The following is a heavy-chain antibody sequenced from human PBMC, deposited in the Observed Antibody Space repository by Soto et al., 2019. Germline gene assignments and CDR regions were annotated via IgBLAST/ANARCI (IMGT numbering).Heavy chain of an antibody. Sequence: PGGSLRLSCAASGITLGYFGMHWVRQAPGKGPEWVAGISYDGNTKYYADSVKGRFSISRDNSKNTLYLEMNSLRAEDTAVYHCAKDKGRWYYFYYGMDVWGQGTTVTVSS. CDR3: AKDKGRWYYFYYGMDV. J-gene: IGHJ6*02. CDR2: ISYDGNTK. CDR1: GITLGYFG. D-gene: IGHD2-15*01. V-gene: IGHV3-30*18.